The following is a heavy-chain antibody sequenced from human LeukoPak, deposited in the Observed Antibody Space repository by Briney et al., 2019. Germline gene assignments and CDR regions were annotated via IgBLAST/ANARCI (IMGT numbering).Heavy chain of an antibody. Sequence: GRSLRLSCAASGFTFSNYGMHWVRQVPGKGLEWVAAIWFDGIKKYYADSVKGRLTISRDNSKNTLYLQVNSLRADDTAVYYCARDLEDSSPFGAFDMWGQGTMVTVSS. CDR3: ARDLEDSSPFGAFDM. CDR1: GFTFSNYG. V-gene: IGHV3-33*01. D-gene: IGHD3-22*01. CDR2: IWFDGIKK. J-gene: IGHJ3*02.